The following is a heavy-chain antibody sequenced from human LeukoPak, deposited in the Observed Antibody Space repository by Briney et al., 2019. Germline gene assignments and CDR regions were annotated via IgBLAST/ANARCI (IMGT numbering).Heavy chain of an antibody. CDR2: IYYSGST. Sequence: SETLSLTCTVSGGSISSGSYYWGWIRQPPGKGLEWIGSIYYSGSTYYNPSLKSRVTISVDTSKNQFSLKLSSVTAADTAVYYCARDPPYCSSTRCLFDPWGQGTLVTVSS. J-gene: IGHJ5*02. CDR1: GGSISSGSYY. D-gene: IGHD2-2*01. V-gene: IGHV4-39*02. CDR3: ARDPPYCSSTRCLFDP.